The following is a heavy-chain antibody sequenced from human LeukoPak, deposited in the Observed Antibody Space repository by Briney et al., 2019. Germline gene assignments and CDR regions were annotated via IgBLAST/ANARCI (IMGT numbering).Heavy chain of an antibody. CDR2: IIPIFGTA. D-gene: IGHD7-27*01. CDR1: GGTFSSYA. V-gene: IGHV1-69*05. CDR3: ASGAHWGPLDY. Sequence: ASVKVSCKASGGTFSSYAISWVRQAPGQGLEWMGGIIPIFGTANYAQKFQGRVTITTDESTSTAYMELSSLRSEDTAVYYCASGAHWGPLDYWGQGTLVTVSS. J-gene: IGHJ4*02.